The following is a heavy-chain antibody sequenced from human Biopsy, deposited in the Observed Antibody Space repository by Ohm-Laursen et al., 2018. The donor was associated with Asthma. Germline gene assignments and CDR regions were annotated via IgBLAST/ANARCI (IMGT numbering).Heavy chain of an antibody. CDR2: IYYSGTT. D-gene: IGHD6-13*01. Sequence: ETLSLTCSLSSGSGGYMRSGNYYWGWIRQPPGKGLEWIGSIYYSGTTYYNPSLESRVTVSADTSKNQFSLKLTSVTAADTAVYYCVRGSSSWHHGPFHYYYGLDVWGQETTATVSS. CDR3: VRGSSSWHHGPFHYYYGLDV. CDR1: SGSGGYMRSGNYY. J-gene: IGHJ6*02. V-gene: IGHV4-39*01.